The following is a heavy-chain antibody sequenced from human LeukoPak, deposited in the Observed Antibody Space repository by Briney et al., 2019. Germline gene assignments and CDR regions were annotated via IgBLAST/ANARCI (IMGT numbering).Heavy chain of an antibody. CDR2: INPNSGGT. J-gene: IGHJ4*02. D-gene: IGHD2-2*01. Sequence: ASVKVSCKASGYTFTSYYMHWVRQAPGQGLEWMGWINPNSGGTNYAQKFQGRVTMTRDTSISTAYMELSRLRSDDTAVYYCAREGDCSSTSCYLAGGDWGQGTLVTVSS. CDR3: AREGDCSSTSCYLAGGD. V-gene: IGHV1-2*02. CDR1: GYTFTSYY.